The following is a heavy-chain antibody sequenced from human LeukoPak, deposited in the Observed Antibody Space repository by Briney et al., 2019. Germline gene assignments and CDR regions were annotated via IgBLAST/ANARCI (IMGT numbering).Heavy chain of an antibody. CDR2: ISYDGSNK. V-gene: IGHV3-30*18. CDR1: GFTFSSYG. CDR3: AKSSGIQLWLHFDY. D-gene: IGHD5-18*01. Sequence: GGSLRLSCAASGFTFSSYGVHWVRQAPGKGLEWVAVISYDGSNKYYADSVKGRFTISRDNSKNTLYLQMNSLRAEDTAVYYCAKSSGIQLWLHFDYWGQGTLVTVSS. J-gene: IGHJ4*02.